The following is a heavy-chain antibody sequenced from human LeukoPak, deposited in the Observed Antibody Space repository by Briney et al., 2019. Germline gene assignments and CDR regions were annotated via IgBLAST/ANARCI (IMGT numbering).Heavy chain of an antibody. D-gene: IGHD6-19*01. CDR2: ISSSSSYI. J-gene: IGHJ4*02. Sequence: GGSLRLSCVASGFTFSSYSMNWARQAPGKGLEWVSSISSSSSYIYYADSVKGRFTISRDNAKNSLYLQMNSLGAEDTAVYYCARESSSGRFLGDYWGQGTLVTVFS. V-gene: IGHV3-21*01. CDR3: ARESSSGRFLGDY. CDR1: GFTFSSYS.